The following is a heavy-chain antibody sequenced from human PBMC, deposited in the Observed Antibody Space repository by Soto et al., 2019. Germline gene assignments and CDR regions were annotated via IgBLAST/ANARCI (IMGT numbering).Heavy chain of an antibody. CDR3: ARDGGYCSTASCYFINCHPYGLDV. Sequence: PGGSLRLSCEASGFTFSSYSMNWVRQTPGKGLEWVSSISSSGSHIYYADSVKDRFTISRDNAKKALFPQMNSLRAEDTAVYYCARDGGYCSTASCYFINCHPYGLDVWGQGTTVTVSS. CDR1: GFTFSSYS. V-gene: IGHV3-21*01. D-gene: IGHD2-2*01. CDR2: ISSSGSHI. J-gene: IGHJ6*02.